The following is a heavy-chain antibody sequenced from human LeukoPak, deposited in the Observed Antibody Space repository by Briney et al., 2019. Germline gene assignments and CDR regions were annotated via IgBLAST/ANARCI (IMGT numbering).Heavy chain of an antibody. CDR2: LSSTGGYI. V-gene: IGHV3-21*01. D-gene: IGHD5-12*01. J-gene: IGHJ6*03. CDR1: GFTFSSYS. CDR3: ARGRVATLLDYYYYMDV. Sequence: PGGSLRLSCAASGFTFSSYSMHWVRQAPGKGLEWVSSLSSTGGYIYYADSVRGRFTISRDNAKKSLFLQMNSLSVDDTAVYFCARGRVATLLDYYYYMDVWGTGTTVTVSS.